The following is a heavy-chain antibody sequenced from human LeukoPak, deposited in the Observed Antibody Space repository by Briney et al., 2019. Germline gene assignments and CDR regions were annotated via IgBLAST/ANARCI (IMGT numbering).Heavy chain of an antibody. CDR2: ISGSGGST. V-gene: IGHV3-23*01. CDR1: GFTFSSYA. CDR3: TKDHTLYCSSTSCYAPSFDY. D-gene: IGHD2-2*01. Sequence: PGGSLRLPCAASGFTFSSYAMSWVRQAPGKGLEWVSGISGSGGSTYYADSVKGRFTISRDNSKNTLYLQMNSLRAEDTAVYYCTKDHTLYCSSTSCYAPSFDYWGQGTLVTVSS. J-gene: IGHJ4*02.